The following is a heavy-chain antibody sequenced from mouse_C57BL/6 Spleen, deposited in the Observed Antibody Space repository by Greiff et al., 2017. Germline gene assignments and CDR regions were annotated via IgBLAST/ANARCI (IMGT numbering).Heavy chain of an antibody. J-gene: IGHJ2*01. Sequence: EVQLVESGGGLVKPGGSLKLSCAASGFTFSSYAMSWVRQTPEKRLEWVATISAGGSYTYYPDNVKGRFTISRDNAKNNLYLQMSQLTSEDTAMYYCARDYYGYRSYFDYWGQGTTLTVSS. CDR3: ARDYYGYRSYFDY. CDR2: ISAGGSYT. D-gene: IGHD2-2*01. V-gene: IGHV5-4*01. CDR1: GFTFSSYA.